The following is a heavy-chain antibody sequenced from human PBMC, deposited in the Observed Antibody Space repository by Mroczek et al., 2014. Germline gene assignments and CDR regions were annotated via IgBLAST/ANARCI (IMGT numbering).Heavy chain of an antibody. CDR2: INHSGST. Sequence: QVQLQQWGAGLLKPSETLSLTCAVYGGSFSGYYWSWIRQPPGKGLEWIGEINHSGSTNYNPSLKSRVTISVDTSKNQFSLKLSSVTAADTAVYYCARVTAAISDYWGQGTLVTVSS. CDR3: ARVTAAISDY. J-gene: IGHJ4*02. CDR1: GGSFSGYY. V-gene: IGHV4-34*01. D-gene: IGHD2-2*01.